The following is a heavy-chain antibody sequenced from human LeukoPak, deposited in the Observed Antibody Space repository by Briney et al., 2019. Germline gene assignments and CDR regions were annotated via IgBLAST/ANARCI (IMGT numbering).Heavy chain of an antibody. J-gene: IGHJ4*02. Sequence: PGGSLRLSCAASGFTFRSYGMHWVRQAPGKGLEWMAFVRDDGSTKYYADSVKGRFTISRDNSKSTLFLQMNSLRAEDTAVYFCAKTVSSSWGFFDSWGQGTLVTVSS. CDR1: GFTFRSYG. V-gene: IGHV3-30*02. CDR2: VRDDGSTK. CDR3: AKTVSSSWGFFDS. D-gene: IGHD6-6*01.